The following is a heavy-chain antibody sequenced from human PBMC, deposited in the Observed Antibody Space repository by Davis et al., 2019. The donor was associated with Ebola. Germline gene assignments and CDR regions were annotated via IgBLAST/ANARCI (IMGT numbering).Heavy chain of an antibody. CDR1: GFTFSNAW. Sequence: GGSLRLSCAASGFTFSNAWMSWVRQAPGKGLEWVANIKQDGSEKYYVDSVKGRFTISRDNAKNSLYLQMNSLRAEDTAVYYCARDQSEGEYQLLYSPWFDPWGQGTLVTVSS. D-gene: IGHD2-2*02. CDR3: ARDQSEGEYQLLYSPWFDP. V-gene: IGHV3-7*03. J-gene: IGHJ5*02. CDR2: IKQDGSEK.